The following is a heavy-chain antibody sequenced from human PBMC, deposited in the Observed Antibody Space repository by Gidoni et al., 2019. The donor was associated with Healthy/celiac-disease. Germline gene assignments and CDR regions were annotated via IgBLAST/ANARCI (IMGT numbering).Heavy chain of an antibody. CDR1: GYTPTDLS. J-gene: IGHJ4*02. D-gene: IGHD3-10*01. CDR2: FDHDDGET. V-gene: IGHV1-24*01. CDR3: ETVARGSGSKGDY. Sequence: QVQLFQSGSVVKMPGASVKVSCKVSGYTPTDLSMHWVRQAPGKGLEWMGGFDHDDGETIYAQKFQGRVTMTEDTSTDTAYMELSSLKSEDAAVYYCETVARGSGSKGDYWGQGTLVTVSS.